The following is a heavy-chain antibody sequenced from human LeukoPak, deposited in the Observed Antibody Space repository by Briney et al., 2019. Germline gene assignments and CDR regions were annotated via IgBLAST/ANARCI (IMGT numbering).Heavy chain of an antibody. V-gene: IGHV1-69*06. Sequence: SVKVSCKASGGTFSIYAISWVRQAPGQGLEWMGGIIPIFGTANYAQKFQGRVTITADKSTSTAYMELSSLRSEDTAVYYCASSTIFGVVITLSYYYYMDVWGKGTTVTVSS. CDR1: GGTFSIYA. CDR3: ASSTIFGVVITLSYYYYMDV. CDR2: IIPIFGTA. J-gene: IGHJ6*03. D-gene: IGHD3-3*01.